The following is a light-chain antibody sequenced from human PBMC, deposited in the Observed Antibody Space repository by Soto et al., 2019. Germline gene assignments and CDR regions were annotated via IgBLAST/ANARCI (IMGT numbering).Light chain of an antibody. J-gene: IGKJ1*01. CDR1: QSVDNY. CDR2: AAS. CDR3: LHDYTYPRT. Sequence: IQMTQSPSYVSASVGDTVTLTCRASQSVDNYLKWYQQKPGKGPGLLIYAASTLQSGVPSRFSGSGSGTDFTLTISSLQPEDFASYYCLHDYTYPRTFGQGTKVDIK. V-gene: IGKV1-6*01.